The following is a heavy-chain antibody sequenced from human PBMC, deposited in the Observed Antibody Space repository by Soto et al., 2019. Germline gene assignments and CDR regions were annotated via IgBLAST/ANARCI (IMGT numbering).Heavy chain of an antibody. CDR3: ARDLAGYYYYYYMDV. CDR1: GFTFSSYS. Sequence: HPGGSLRLSCAASGFTFSSYSMNWVRQAPGKGLEWVSYISSSGSTIYYADSVKGRFTISRDNAKNSLYLQMNSLRAEDTAVYYCARDLAGYYYYYYMDVWGKGTTVTVSS. J-gene: IGHJ6*03. V-gene: IGHV3-48*01. CDR2: ISSSGSTI.